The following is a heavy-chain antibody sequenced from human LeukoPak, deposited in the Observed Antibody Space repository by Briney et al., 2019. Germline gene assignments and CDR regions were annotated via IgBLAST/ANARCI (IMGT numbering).Heavy chain of an antibody. D-gene: IGHD2-21*02. CDR2: ISWNSGSI. J-gene: IGHJ4*02. V-gene: IGHV3-9*01. CDR3: ALPSCGGDCFSG. Sequence: GGSLRLSCAASGFTFDDYAMHWVRQAPGKGLEWVSGISWNSGSIGYADSVKGRFSISRDNAKNTLYLQMNSLRAEDTAVYYCALPSCGGDCFSGWGQGTLVTVSS. CDR1: GFTFDDYA.